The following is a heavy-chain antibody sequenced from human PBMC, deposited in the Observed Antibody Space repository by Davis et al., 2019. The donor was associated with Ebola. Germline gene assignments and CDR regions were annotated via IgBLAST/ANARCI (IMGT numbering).Heavy chain of an antibody. J-gene: IGHJ5*02. V-gene: IGHV4-59*01. CDR3: ARGSLRYFDWLLSANNWFDP. CDR1: GGSISSYY. CDR2: IYYSGST. D-gene: IGHD3-9*01. Sequence: SETLSLTCTVSGGSISSYYWSWIRQPPGKGLEWIGYIYYSGSTNYNPSLKSRVTISVDTSKNQFSLKLSSVTAADTAVYYCARGSLRYFDWLLSANNWFDPWGQGTLVTVSS.